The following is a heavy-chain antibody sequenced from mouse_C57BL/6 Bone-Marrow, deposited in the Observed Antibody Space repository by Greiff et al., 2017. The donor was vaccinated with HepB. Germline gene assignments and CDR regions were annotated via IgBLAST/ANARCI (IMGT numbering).Heavy chain of an antibody. D-gene: IGHD1-1*01. CDR3: ARITTVVATDAMDY. CDR2: IYPRSGNT. V-gene: IGHV1-81*01. Sequence: VQLQQSGAELARPGASVKLSCKASGYTFTSYGISWVKQRPGQGLEWIGEIYPRSGNTYYNEKFKGKATLTADKSSSTAYMELRSLTSEDSAVYFCARITTVVATDAMDYWGQGTSVTVSS. J-gene: IGHJ4*01. CDR1: GYTFTSYG.